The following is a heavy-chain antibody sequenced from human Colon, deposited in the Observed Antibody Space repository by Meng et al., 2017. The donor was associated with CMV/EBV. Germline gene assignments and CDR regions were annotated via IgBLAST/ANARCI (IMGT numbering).Heavy chain of an antibody. J-gene: IGHJ6*02. CDR1: GYTFTSYG. CDR3: ARVDSGYDYYYYGMDV. D-gene: IGHD3-22*01. V-gene: IGHV1-18*01. CDR2: ISAYNGNT. Sequence: GESLKISCKASGYTFTSYGISWVRQAPGQGLEWMGWISAYNGNTNYAQKLQGRVTMTTDTSTSTAYMELRSLRSDDTAVYYCARVDSGYDYYYYGMDVWGQGTTVTVSS.